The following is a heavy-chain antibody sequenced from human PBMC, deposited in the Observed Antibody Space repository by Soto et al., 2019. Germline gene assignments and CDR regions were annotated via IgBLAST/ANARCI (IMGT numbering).Heavy chain of an antibody. CDR2: IIPLTETP. Sequence: QVQVVQSGAEVKKPGSSVKVSCKASGGTFSNYAISWVRQAPGHGLEWVGGIIPLTETPVYAQTVQGRLTITADEITSAAYTELSSLRSDYTAVYYCAIGTSHRWAGAFWGQG. CDR3: AIGTSHRWAGAF. J-gene: IGHJ4*02. D-gene: IGHD6-19*01. CDR1: GGTFSNYA. V-gene: IGHV1-69*01.